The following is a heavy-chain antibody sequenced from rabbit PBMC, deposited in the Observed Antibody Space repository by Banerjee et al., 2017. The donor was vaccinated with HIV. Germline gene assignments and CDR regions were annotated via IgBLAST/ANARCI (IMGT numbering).Heavy chain of an antibody. D-gene: IGHD8-1*01. Sequence: QEQLEESGGDLVKPEGSLTLTCTASGFSFSSSYWICWVRQAPGKGLELIACIDTGSSGSTGYASWAKGRFTISRTSSTTVTLQMTSLTVADTATYLCAREPGNSYYEFNLWGPGTLVTVS. CDR2: IDTGSSGST. CDR3: AREPGNSYYEFNL. CDR1: GFSFSSSYW. J-gene: IGHJ4*01. V-gene: IGHV1S45*01.